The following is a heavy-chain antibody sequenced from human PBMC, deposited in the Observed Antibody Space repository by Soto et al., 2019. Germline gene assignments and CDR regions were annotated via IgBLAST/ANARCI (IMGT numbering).Heavy chain of an antibody. D-gene: IGHD2-8*01. CDR2: ISSSSSTI. J-gene: IGHJ4*02. V-gene: IGHV3-48*02. CDR1: GFTFSSYS. CDR3: ARDGKGAAYTNGPYYFDY. Sequence: GESLRLSCAASGFTFSSYSMNWVRQAPGKGLEWVSYISSSSSTIYYADSVKGRFTISRDNAKQSLYLQMNSLRDEDTAVYYCARDGKGAAYTNGPYYFDYWGQGNMVTVSS.